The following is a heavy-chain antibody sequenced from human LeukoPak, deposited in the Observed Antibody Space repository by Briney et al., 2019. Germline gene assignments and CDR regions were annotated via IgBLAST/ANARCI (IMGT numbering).Heavy chain of an antibody. D-gene: IGHD3-22*01. Sequence: SETLSLACAVYGGSFSGYYWSWIRQPPGKGLEWIREINHSGSTNYNPSLKSRVTISVDTSKNQFSLKLSSVTAADTAVYYCARAQRPDYYDSSGCTVDYWGQGTLVTVSS. CDR2: INHSGST. V-gene: IGHV4-34*01. J-gene: IGHJ4*02. CDR1: GGSFSGYY. CDR3: ARAQRPDYYDSSGCTVDY.